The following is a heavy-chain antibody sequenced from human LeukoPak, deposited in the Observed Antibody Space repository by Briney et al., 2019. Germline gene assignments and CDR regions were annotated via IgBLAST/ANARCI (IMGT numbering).Heavy chain of an antibody. CDR3: ARTSSSSWYVP. V-gene: IGHV4-59*08. Sequence: KASEILSLTCTVSGGSISSYYWSWIRQPPGKGLEWIGYISYSGSTNYNPSLKSRVTISVDTSKNQFSLKLSSVTAADTAVYYCARTSSSSWYVPWGQGTLVAVSS. J-gene: IGHJ5*02. CDR1: GGSISSYY. D-gene: IGHD6-13*01. CDR2: ISYSGST.